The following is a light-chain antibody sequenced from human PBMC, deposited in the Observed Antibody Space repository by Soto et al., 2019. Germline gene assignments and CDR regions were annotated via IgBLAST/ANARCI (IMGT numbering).Light chain of an antibody. Sequence: EIVLTQSPGTLSLSPGERATLSCRASQSVSNNYLAWYQQKPGQAPRLLIYGASSRATGIPDRFSGSGSGTEFTLTISSLQSEDFAVYYCQQYNNWPPITFGQGTRL. CDR1: QSVSNN. CDR3: QQYNNWPPIT. V-gene: IGKV3D-15*01. CDR2: GAS. J-gene: IGKJ5*01.